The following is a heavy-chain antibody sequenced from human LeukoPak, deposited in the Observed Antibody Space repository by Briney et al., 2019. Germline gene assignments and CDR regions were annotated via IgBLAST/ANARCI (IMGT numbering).Heavy chain of an antibody. CDR3: ARALYCSSATCYFDY. Sequence: ETLSLTCTVSGYSISSGYYWGWIRQPPGKGLEWVSSISGGGTYMYYADSVKGRFTISRDTAKSALYLQMNSLRAEDTAVYYCARALYCSSATCYFDYWGQGTLVTVSS. J-gene: IGHJ4*02. CDR2: ISGGGTYM. V-gene: IGHV3-21*01. D-gene: IGHD2-2*01. CDR1: GYSISSGYY.